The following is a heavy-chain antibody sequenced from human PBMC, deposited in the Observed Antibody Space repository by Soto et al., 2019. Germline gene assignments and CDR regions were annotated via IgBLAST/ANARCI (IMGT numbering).Heavy chain of an antibody. J-gene: IGHJ5*01. D-gene: IGHD2-21*02. CDR3: ARGPYCGGDCFFAS. CDR1: GGSVSDNF. Sequence: SETLSLTCTVFGGSVSDNFWSWVRQPAGKGPEYIGRIHARGSTNYNPSLKSRVTMSVDTSHNQFSLRLSSVTAADTAVYYCARGPYCGGDCFFASWGQGALVTVSS. CDR2: IHARGST. V-gene: IGHV4-4*07.